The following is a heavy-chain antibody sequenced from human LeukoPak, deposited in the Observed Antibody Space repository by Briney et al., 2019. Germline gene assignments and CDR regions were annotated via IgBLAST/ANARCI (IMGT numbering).Heavy chain of an antibody. Sequence: SETLSLTCVVYGGSFSGYYWSWIRQAPGKGLEWIGEINHSGSTNYNPSLKSRVTISVDTSKNQFSLKLSSVTAADTAVYYCARPSGWKDDAFDIWGQGTMVTVSS. D-gene: IGHD6-19*01. CDR3: ARPSGWKDDAFDI. J-gene: IGHJ3*02. V-gene: IGHV4-34*01. CDR1: GGSFSGYY. CDR2: INHSGST.